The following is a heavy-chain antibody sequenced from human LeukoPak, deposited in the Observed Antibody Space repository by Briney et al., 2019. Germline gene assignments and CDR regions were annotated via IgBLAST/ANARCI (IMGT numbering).Heavy chain of an antibody. Sequence: PGGSLRLSCAASGFTFDDYAMHWVRQAPGKGLEWVSGISWNSGSIGYADSVKGRFTISRDNAKNSLYLQVNSLRAEDTALYYCAKDGYCSSTSCYTWFDPWGQGTLVTVSS. V-gene: IGHV3-9*01. CDR3: AKDGYCSSTSCYTWFDP. J-gene: IGHJ5*02. CDR1: GFTFDDYA. D-gene: IGHD2-2*02. CDR2: ISWNSGSI.